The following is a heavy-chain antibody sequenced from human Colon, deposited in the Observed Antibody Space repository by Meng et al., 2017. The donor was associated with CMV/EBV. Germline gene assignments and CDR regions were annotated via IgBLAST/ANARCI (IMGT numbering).Heavy chain of an antibody. CDR3: ARQDFVIVKASFNWFDP. V-gene: IGHV4-39*01. Sequence: GSLRLSCTVSGDSITRATGYYWGWIRQTPGRGLELIGTVYYRGNTYYNPSLKSRVTMSVDPSKNQFSLTLTSVTAADTAVYYCARQDFVIVKASFNWFDPWGRGTLVTVSS. D-gene: IGHD2-21*01. J-gene: IGHJ5*02. CDR1: GDSITRATGYY. CDR2: VYYRGNT.